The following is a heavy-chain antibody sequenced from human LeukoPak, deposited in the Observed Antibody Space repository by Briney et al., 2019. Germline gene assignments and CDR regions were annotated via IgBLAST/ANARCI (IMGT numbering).Heavy chain of an antibody. CDR2: INHSGST. V-gene: IGHV4-39*07. Sequence: SETLSLTCTVSGGSISSSSYYWSWIRQPPGKGLEWIGEINHSGSTNYNPSLKSRVTISVDTSKNQFSLKLSSVTAADTAVYYCAQTLGYCTNGVCYTQGFWFDPWGQGTLVTVSS. CDR1: GGSISSSSYY. CDR3: AQTLGYCTNGVCYTQGFWFDP. J-gene: IGHJ5*02. D-gene: IGHD2-8*01.